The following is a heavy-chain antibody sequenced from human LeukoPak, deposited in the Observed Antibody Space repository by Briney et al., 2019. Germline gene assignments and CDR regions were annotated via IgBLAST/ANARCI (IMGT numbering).Heavy chain of an antibody. V-gene: IGHV1-18*01. CDR2: ISAYNGNT. J-gene: IGHJ4*02. CDR1: GYTFTSYG. CDR3: ARLGEWFGELWYFDY. Sequence: ASVKVSCKASGYTFTSYGISWVRQAPGQGLEWMGWISAYNGNTNYAQKLQGRVTMTTDTSTSTAYMELRSLTSDDTAVYYCARLGEWFGELWYFDYWGQGTLVTVSS. D-gene: IGHD3-10*01.